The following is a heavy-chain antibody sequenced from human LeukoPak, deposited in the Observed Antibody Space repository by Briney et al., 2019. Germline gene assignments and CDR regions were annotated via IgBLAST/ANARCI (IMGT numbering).Heavy chain of an antibody. CDR3: ARPLTPVTTVVTPRPPYYYYGMDV. CDR1: GYTFTGYY. V-gene: IGHV1-69*13. D-gene: IGHD4-23*01. J-gene: IGHJ6*02. Sequence: ASVKVSCKASGYTFTGYYMHWVRQAPGQGLEWMGGIIPIFGTANYAQKFQGRVTITADESTSTAYMELSSLRSEDTAVYYCARPLTPVTTVVTPRPPYYYYGMDVWGQGTTVTVSS. CDR2: IIPIFGTA.